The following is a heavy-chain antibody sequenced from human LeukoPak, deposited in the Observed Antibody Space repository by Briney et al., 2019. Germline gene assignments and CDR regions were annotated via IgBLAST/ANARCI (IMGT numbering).Heavy chain of an antibody. J-gene: IGHJ4*02. Sequence: GGALRLSCAASVCTFSTYWMHWVRQAPGKGLVWVSRIKADGTAITYADSVKGRFTISRDNAKNKMYLQMNSLRAEDTAVYYCARVWVGDTWTYPFDYWGQGTMVTVSS. CDR2: IKADGTAI. CDR3: ARVWVGDTWTYPFDY. D-gene: IGHD1-26*01. V-gene: IGHV3-74*01. CDR1: VCTFSTYW.